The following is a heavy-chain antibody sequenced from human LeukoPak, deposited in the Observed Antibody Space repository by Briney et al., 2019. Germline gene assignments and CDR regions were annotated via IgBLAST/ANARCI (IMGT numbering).Heavy chain of an antibody. CDR1: GFTFSTYG. V-gene: IGHV3-33*06. CDR2: IWYDGYDK. CDR3: AKDPWKYSSSSFDY. Sequence: PGGSLRLSCAASGFTFSTYGMPWVRQAPGKGLEWVAVIWYDGYDKYYADSVKGRFTISRDNSKNTLYLHMNSLRAEDTALYYCAKDPWKYSSSSFDYWGQGTLVTVSS. J-gene: IGHJ4*02. D-gene: IGHD6-6*01.